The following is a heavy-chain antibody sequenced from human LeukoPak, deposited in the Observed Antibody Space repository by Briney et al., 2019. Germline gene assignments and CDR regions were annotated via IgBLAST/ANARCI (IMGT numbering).Heavy chain of an antibody. D-gene: IGHD5-18*01. CDR3: ARGDSYGYTSGFDY. J-gene: IGHJ4*02. CDR1: GYTFTGYY. V-gene: IGHV1-2*02. Sequence: GASVKVSGKASGYTFTGYYIHWVRQAPGQGLEGMGWINPDSGGTNFPQKFQGRVTMTRDTSISTAYMELSRLRSDDTAVYHCARGDSYGYTSGFDYWGQGTLVTVSS. CDR2: INPDSGGT.